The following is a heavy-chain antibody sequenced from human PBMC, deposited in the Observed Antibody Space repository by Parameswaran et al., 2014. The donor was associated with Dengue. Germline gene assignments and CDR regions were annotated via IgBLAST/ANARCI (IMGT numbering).Heavy chain of an antibody. V-gene: IGHV3-7*05. CDR3: ARVSGLDYDYVWGSYRSMWFDP. CDR2: IKQDGSEK. D-gene: IGHD3-16*02. J-gene: IGHJ5*02. Sequence: RWIRQPQEGLEWVANIKQDGSEKYYVDSVKGRFTISRDNAKNSLYLQMNSLRAEDTAVYYCARVSGLDYDYVWGSYRSMWFDPWGQGTLVTVSS.